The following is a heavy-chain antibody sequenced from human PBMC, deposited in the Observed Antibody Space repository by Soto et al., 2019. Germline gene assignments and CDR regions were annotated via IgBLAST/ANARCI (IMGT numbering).Heavy chain of an antibody. J-gene: IGHJ4*02. CDR3: ARSTGYGDSYFDY. Sequence: SETLSLTCTVSGGSITLYYWNWIRLSPGKGLEWIGYMYSSGSTNYRSSLKSRVTISGATSKNQFSLRLRSVTAADTVVYFCARSTGYGDSYFDYWGQGALVTVSS. D-gene: IGHD4-17*01. CDR1: GGSITLYY. CDR2: MYSSGST. V-gene: IGHV4-59*01.